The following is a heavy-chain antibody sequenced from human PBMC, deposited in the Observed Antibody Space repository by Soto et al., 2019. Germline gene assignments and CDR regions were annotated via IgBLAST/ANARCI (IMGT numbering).Heavy chain of an antibody. D-gene: IGHD2-15*01. CDR2: IKEISSNI. V-gene: IGHV3-21*02. J-gene: IGHJ4*03. CDR1: GFSSSDHH. Sequence: EVQLVESGGGLVKPGESLRLSCAASGFSSSDHHMNWVRQPPGKGLEWVSSIKEISSNIYYAGSVRGRFTISRDSATNSVCLQMSSLRAEDTDVYCCARGRFGGCRCYLRYDGFDMWGQGTLVTVSS. CDR3: ARGRFGGCRCYLRYDGFDM.